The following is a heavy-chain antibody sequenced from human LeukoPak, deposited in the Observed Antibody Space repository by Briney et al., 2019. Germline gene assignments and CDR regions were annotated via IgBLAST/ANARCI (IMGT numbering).Heavy chain of an antibody. J-gene: IGHJ5*02. CDR2: TYYRSKWYN. CDR3: ARNVLLWFGEILFGWFDP. D-gene: IGHD3-10*01. CDR1: GDSVSSTSAA. V-gene: IGHV6-1*01. Sequence: SQTLSLTCAISGDSVSSTSAAWNWIRHSPSRGLEWLGRTYYRSKWYNKYAVSVKSRITINPDTSKNQFSLQLNSVTPEDTAVYYCARNVLLWFGEILFGWFDPWGQGTLVTVSS.